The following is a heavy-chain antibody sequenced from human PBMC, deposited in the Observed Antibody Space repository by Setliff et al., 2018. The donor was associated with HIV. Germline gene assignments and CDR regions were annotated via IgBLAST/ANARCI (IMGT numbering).Heavy chain of an antibody. CDR2: IYTSGST. J-gene: IGHJ4*02. CDR3: ARHANYDFWSGYWGYYFDY. V-gene: IGHV4-4*09. CDR1: GGSISTYY. D-gene: IGHD3-3*01. Sequence: ETLSLTCTVSGGSISTYYWSWIRQPPGKGLEWIGYIYTSGSTHYNPSLKTRVTILIDTSKKQVSLKLSSVTAADTAVYYCARHANYDFWSGYWGYYFDYWGQGTLVTVSS.